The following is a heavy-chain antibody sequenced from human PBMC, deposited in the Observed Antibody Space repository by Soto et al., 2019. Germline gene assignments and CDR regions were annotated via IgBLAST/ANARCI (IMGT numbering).Heavy chain of an antibody. Sequence: PSETLSLTCTVSGGSISSSSYYWGWIRQPPGKGLEWIGSIYYSGSTYYNPSLKSRVTISVDTSKNQFSLKLSSVTAADTAGYYCARRYGSGVHGVFDHWVQGTLVT. CDR2: IYYSGST. D-gene: IGHD3-10*01. CDR1: GGSISSSSYY. J-gene: IGHJ5*02. V-gene: IGHV4-39*01. CDR3: ARRYGSGVHGVFDH.